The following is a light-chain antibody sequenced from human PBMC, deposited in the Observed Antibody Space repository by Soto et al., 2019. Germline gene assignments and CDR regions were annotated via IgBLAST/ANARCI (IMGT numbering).Light chain of an antibody. Sequence: QSALTQPRSVSGSPGQSVTISCTGTSSDVGGYNYVSWYQQHPGKAPKLMIYDVSKRPSGVPDRFSGSKSGNTASLTISGLQAEHEAAYYCCSYAGSYTDVFGTGTKVTV. V-gene: IGLV2-11*01. J-gene: IGLJ1*01. CDR3: CSYAGSYTDV. CDR2: DVS. CDR1: SSDVGGYNY.